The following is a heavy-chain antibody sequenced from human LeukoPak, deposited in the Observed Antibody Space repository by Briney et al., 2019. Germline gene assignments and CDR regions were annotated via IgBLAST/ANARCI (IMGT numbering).Heavy chain of an antibody. CDR2: INSDGSST. D-gene: IGHD1-26*01. Sequence: GGSLRLSCAASGFTSSSYWMHWVRQAPGKGLVWVSRINSDGSSTSYADSVKGRFTISRDNAKNTLYLQMNSLRVEDTAVYHCARGGSYSSNAFDIWGQGTMVTVSS. V-gene: IGHV3-74*01. J-gene: IGHJ3*02. CDR1: GFTSSSYW. CDR3: ARGGSYSSNAFDI.